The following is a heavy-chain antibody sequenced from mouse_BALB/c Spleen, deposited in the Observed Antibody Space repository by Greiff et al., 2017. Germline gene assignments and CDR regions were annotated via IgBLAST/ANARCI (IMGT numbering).Heavy chain of an antibody. D-gene: IGHD1-1*02. Sequence: QVQLQQSGAELVKPGASVKLSCKASGYMFTSYWMNWVKQRPEQGLEWIGRIDPYDSETHYNQKFKDKAILTVDKSSSTAYMQLSSLTSEDSAVYYCAREETWDGDYDMDYWGQGTSVTVSS. CDR2: IDPYDSET. V-gene: IGHV1-74*01. CDR3: AREETWDGDYDMDY. CDR1: GYMFTSYW. J-gene: IGHJ4*01.